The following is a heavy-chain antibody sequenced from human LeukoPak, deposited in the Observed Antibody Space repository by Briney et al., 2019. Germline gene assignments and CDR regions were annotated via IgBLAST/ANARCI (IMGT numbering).Heavy chain of an antibody. V-gene: IGHV4-4*07. Sequence: SSETLSLTCTVSGGSISSYYWSWIRQPAGKGLEWIGRIYTSGSTNYNPSLKSRVTMSVDTSKNQFSLKLSSVTAADTAVYYCVRSPLLWFGELLYYFDYWGQGTLVTVSS. J-gene: IGHJ4*02. D-gene: IGHD3-10*01. CDR3: VRSPLLWFGELLYYFDY. CDR1: GGSISSYY. CDR2: IYTSGST.